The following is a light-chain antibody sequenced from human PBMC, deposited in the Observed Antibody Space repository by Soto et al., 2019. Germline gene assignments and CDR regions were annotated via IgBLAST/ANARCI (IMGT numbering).Light chain of an antibody. Sequence: DIQMTQSPSSLSASVGDRVTITCRASQSISSYLNWYQQNPGKAPKLLIYAASSLHNGVPSRFSGSGSGTDFTLTISSLQPEDFATYYCQQSYSTPDMYTFGQGTKVEIK. CDR2: AAS. V-gene: IGKV1-39*01. J-gene: IGKJ2*01. CDR3: QQSYSTPDMYT. CDR1: QSISSY.